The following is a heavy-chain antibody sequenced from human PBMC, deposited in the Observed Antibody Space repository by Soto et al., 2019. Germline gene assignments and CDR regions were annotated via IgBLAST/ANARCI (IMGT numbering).Heavy chain of an antibody. V-gene: IGHV3-48*02. D-gene: IGHD3-3*01. J-gene: IGHJ4*02. CDR1: GFTFSSYI. Sequence: PWGSLRLSCAASGFTFSSYIMNWVRHAPGKGLEWVSYISSSSSTIYYADSVKGRFTISRDNAKNSLYLQMNSLRDEDTAVYSCAREAPPGDDLWSGHYKTGCFDYWGQVPLVTVYS. CDR3: AREAPPGDDLWSGHYKTGCFDY. CDR2: ISSSSSTI.